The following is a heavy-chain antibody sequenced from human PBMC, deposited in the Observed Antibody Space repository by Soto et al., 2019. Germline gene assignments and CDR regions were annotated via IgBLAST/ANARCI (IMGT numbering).Heavy chain of an antibody. D-gene: IGHD2-15*01. CDR2: INHSGST. J-gene: IGHJ5*02. V-gene: IGHV4-34*01. CDR3: ARVVVAAPLDWFDP. CDR1: GGSFSGYY. Sequence: SETLSLTCAVYGGSFSGYYWSWIRQPPGKGLEWIGEINHSGSTNYNPSLKSRVTISVDTSKNQFSLKLSSVTAADTAVYYCARVVVAAPLDWFDPWGQGTLVTVSS.